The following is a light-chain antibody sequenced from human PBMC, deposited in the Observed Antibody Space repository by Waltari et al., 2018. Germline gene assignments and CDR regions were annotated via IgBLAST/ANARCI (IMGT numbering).Light chain of an antibody. CDR3: QSYDTSLSVV. J-gene: IGLJ2*01. Sequence: QSVLTQSPSVSGAPGQRVTISCTGSGSNIGAGSDVHWYQQLPGKAPKLLIYGTSTRPLGVPDRYFGSQSGTSASLAITGLQAEDEADYYCQSYDTSLSVVFGGGTKLTVL. CDR1: GSNIGAGSD. CDR2: GTS. V-gene: IGLV1-40*01.